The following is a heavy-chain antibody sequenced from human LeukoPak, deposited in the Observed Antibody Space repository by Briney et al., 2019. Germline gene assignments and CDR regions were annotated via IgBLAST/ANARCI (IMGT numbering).Heavy chain of an antibody. CDR3: AREGTGYYYGSGASGYYGMDV. D-gene: IGHD3-10*01. Sequence: ASVKVFCKASGYTFTSYDINWVRQATGQGLEWMGWMNPNSGNTGYAQKFQGRVTMTRNTSISTAYMELSSLRSEDTAVYYCAREGTGYYYGSGASGYYGMDVWGQGTTVTVSS. CDR2: MNPNSGNT. J-gene: IGHJ6*02. V-gene: IGHV1-8*01. CDR1: GYTFTSYD.